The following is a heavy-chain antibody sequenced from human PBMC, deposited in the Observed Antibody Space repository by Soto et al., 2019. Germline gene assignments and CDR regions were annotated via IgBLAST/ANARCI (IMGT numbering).Heavy chain of an antibody. D-gene: IGHD1-26*01. CDR1: GYTFTSYG. CDR2: ISAYNGNT. Sequence: ASVKVSCKASGYTFTSYGISWVRQAPGQGLEWMGWISAYNGNTNYAQKLQGRVTITTDTSTSTAYMELSSLRSDDTAVYYCARDLGVGAASDYWGQGTLVTVSS. J-gene: IGHJ4*02. V-gene: IGHV1-18*01. CDR3: ARDLGVGAASDY.